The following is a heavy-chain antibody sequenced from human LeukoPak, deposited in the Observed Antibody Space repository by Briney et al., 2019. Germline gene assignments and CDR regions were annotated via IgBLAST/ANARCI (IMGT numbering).Heavy chain of an antibody. Sequence: QSGGSLRLSCAASGFTFSSYEMNWVRQAPGKGLEWVSYISSSGSTIYYADSVKGRVTISRDNAKNSLYLQMNSLRAEDTAVYYCARENAGYCSGGSCSTYYYYYMDVWGKGTTVTISS. D-gene: IGHD2-15*01. V-gene: IGHV3-48*03. J-gene: IGHJ6*03. CDR3: ARENAGYCSGGSCSTYYYYYMDV. CDR1: GFTFSSYE. CDR2: ISSSGSTI.